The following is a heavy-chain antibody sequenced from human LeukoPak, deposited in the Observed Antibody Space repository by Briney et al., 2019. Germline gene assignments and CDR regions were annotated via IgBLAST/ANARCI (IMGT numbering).Heavy chain of an antibody. Sequence: GSLRLSCAASGFTFSSYAMSWVRQAPGKGLEWVSAISGSGGSTYYADSVKGRFTISRDNSKSTLYLQMNSLGAEDTAVYYCAKDVLELYDIYDYWGQGTLVTVSS. J-gene: IGHJ4*02. D-gene: IGHD3-9*01. CDR2: ISGSGGST. CDR3: AKDVLELYDIYDY. V-gene: IGHV3-23*01. CDR1: GFTFSSYA.